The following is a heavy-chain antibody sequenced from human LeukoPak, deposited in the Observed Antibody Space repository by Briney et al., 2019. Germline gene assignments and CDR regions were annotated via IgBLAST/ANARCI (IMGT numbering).Heavy chain of an antibody. J-gene: IGHJ5*02. D-gene: IGHD6-13*01. Sequence: GGSLRLSCAASGLTFSSYWMSWVRQAPGKGLEWVANIKQDGSEKYYVDSVKGRFTISRDNAKNSLYLQMNSLRAEDTAVYYCASWGGGYSSSWYPPKWFDPWGQGTLVTVSS. CDR3: ASWGGGYSSSWYPPKWFDP. V-gene: IGHV3-7*01. CDR2: IKQDGSEK. CDR1: GLTFSSYW.